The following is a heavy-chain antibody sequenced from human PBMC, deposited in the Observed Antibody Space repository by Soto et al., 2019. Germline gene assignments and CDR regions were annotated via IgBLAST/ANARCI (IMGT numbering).Heavy chain of an antibody. CDR3: ARDPVVVVLVARGPPYGMDV. Sequence: GGSLRLSCAASGFTFSDYYMTWIRQAPGKGLKWVSFISGSRNYTDYADSVKGRFTISRDNAKNSLYLEMNSLRVEDTAVYYCARDPVVVVLVARGPPYGMDVWGQGTTVTVSS. D-gene: IGHD2-2*01. V-gene: IGHV3-11*06. CDR1: GFTFSDYY. J-gene: IGHJ6*02. CDR2: ISGSRNYT.